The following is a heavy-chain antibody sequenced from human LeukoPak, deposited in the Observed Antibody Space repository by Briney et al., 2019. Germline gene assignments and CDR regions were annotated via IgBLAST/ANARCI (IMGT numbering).Heavy chain of an antibody. CDR3: AREELGSSLGFDP. Sequence: PGGSLRLSCAASGFTFSSYTIHWVRQPPGKGLEWVAVISFDGSNKYYADSVKGRFTISRDNSKNTLYLPMNSLRAEDTAVYYCAREELGSSLGFDPWGQGTLVTVSS. J-gene: IGHJ5*02. V-gene: IGHV3-30-3*01. CDR1: GFTFSSYT. D-gene: IGHD3-16*01. CDR2: ISFDGSNK.